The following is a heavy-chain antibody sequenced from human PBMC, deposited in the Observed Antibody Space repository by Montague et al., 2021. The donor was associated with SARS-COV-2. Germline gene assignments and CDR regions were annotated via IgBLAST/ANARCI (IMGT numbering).Heavy chain of an antibody. Sequence: SKTLSLTCTVSGGSISSSNYYWGWIRQPPGKGLEWIRNMYYSGSTYYNPSLKSRVTISIDTSKNQFSLKLSSVTAADTAVYYCARDDIVLQGVTKGMDVWGQGTTVTVSS. CDR2: MYYSGST. V-gene: IGHV4-39*07. CDR1: GGSISSSNYY. D-gene: IGHD3-10*01. CDR3: ARDDIVLQGVTKGMDV. J-gene: IGHJ6*02.